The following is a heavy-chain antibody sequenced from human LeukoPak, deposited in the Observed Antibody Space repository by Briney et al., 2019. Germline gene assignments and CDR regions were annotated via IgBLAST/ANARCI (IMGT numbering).Heavy chain of an antibody. J-gene: IGHJ5*02. V-gene: IGHV3-74*01. D-gene: IGHD3-10*01. CDR1: GFTFSNYW. CDR2: INSDGSST. Sequence: GGSLRLSCAASGFTFSNYWMHWVRHAPGKGLVWVSRINSDGSSTIYADSVKGRFTISRDNAKNTLYLQMNSLRAEDTAVYYCARDRLWFGDYENWFDPWGQGTLVTVSS. CDR3: ARDRLWFGDYENWFDP.